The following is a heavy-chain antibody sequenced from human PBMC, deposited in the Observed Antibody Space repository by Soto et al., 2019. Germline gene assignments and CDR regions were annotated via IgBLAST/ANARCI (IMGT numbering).Heavy chain of an antibody. CDR2: IIPIFGTA. D-gene: IGHD3-10*01. CDR3: ARVYYGSGSYYLSWFDP. J-gene: IGHJ5*02. CDR1: GYTFTSYG. Sequence: SVTVSCKASGYTFTSYGIIWVRQTPGQGLEWMGWIIPIFGTANYAQKFQGRVTITADESTSTAYMELSSLRSEDTAVYYCARVYYGSGSYYLSWFDPWGQGTLVTVSS. V-gene: IGHV1-69*13.